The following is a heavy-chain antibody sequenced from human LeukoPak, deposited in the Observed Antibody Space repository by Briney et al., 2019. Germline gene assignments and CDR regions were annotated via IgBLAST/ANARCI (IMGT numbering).Heavy chain of an antibody. CDR3: ARDRGSSWSRDWCFDL. V-gene: IGHV4-61*02. CDR1: GGSISSGSDY. D-gene: IGHD6-13*01. Sequence: SQTLSLTCTVSGGSISSGSDYWGWIRQPAGKGLEWIGRIYTSGSTNYNLSLKSRVTISVDTSTNQFSLKLSSVTAADTAVYYCARDRGSSWSRDWCFDLWGRGTLVTVSS. CDR2: IYTSGST. J-gene: IGHJ2*01.